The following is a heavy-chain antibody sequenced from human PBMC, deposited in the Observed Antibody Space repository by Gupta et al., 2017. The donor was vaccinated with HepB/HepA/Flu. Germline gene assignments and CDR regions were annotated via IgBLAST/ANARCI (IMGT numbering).Heavy chain of an antibody. V-gene: IGHV3-23*01. CDR1: GFTFSRPD. D-gene: IGHD5-12*01. CDR2: IACSGGIT. J-gene: IGHJ6*03. Sequence: EVPLLEAGGGLVQPGGSLRPSCEASGFTFSRPDMSWVRHGPGKGLEWVSAIACSGGITYYSDSVKGRFTVSRDNSKNTLYLEMDRLRGEDTAIYYCAKMPAYYGYGSHHMDVWGKGTTVTVS. CDR3: AKMPAYYGYGSHHMDV.